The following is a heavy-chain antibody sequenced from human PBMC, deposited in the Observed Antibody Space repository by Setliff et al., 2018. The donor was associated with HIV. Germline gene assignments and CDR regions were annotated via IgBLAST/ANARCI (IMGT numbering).Heavy chain of an antibody. CDR3: AKTLPTLYPPHDYYFAMDV. V-gene: IGHV3-23*01. CDR1: GFTFSSHA. Sequence: PGGSLRLSCAASGFTFSSHAMTWVRQAPGQGLEWVSIISGSGDSTFYADSLKGRFTISRDNSKNTLYLQMNSLRAEDTAVYYCAKTLPTLYPPHDYYFAMDVWGQGTTVTVSS. CDR2: ISGSGDST. D-gene: IGHD2-15*01. J-gene: IGHJ6*02.